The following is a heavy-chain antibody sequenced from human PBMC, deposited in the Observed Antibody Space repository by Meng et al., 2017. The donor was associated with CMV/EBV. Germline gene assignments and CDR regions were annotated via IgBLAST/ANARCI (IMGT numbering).Heavy chain of an antibody. CDR1: GGSFSGYY. CDR3: ARVRYCDSSACYQWYDF. V-gene: IGHV4-34*01. CDR2: INHSGST. Sequence: GSLRLSCAVYGGSFSGYYWSWIRQPPGKGLEWIGEINHSGSTNYNPSLKSRVTISVDTSKNQFSLKLSSVTAADTAVYYCARVRYCDSSACYQWYDFWGQGTLVTVSS. D-gene: IGHD2-2*01. J-gene: IGHJ4*02.